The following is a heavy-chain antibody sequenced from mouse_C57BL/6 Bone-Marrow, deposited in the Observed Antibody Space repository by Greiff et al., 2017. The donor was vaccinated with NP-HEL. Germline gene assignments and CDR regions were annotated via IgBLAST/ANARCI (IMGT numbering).Heavy chain of an antibody. Sequence: VQLQQPGAELVRPGSSVKLSCKASGYTFTSYWMHWVKQRPIQGLEWIGNIDPSDSDTHYNQKFKDKATLPVDKSSSTAYMQLSSLTSEDSAVYYCARGPLYYYGSSYAMDYWGQGTSVTVSS. CDR1: GYTFTSYW. D-gene: IGHD1-1*01. CDR2: IDPSDSDT. CDR3: ARGPLYYYGSSYAMDY. V-gene: IGHV1-52*01. J-gene: IGHJ4*01.